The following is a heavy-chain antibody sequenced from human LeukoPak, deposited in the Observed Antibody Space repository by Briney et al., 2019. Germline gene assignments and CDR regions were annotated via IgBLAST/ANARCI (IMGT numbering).Heavy chain of an antibody. CDR1: GFTFDDYA. Sequence: GGSLRLSCAASGFTFDDYAMHWVRQAPGKGLEWVSGISWNSGSIGYADSVKGRFTISRDNAKNSLYLQMNSLRAEDTAVYYCARVGSRYCSSTSCYLNYWGQGTLVTVSS. V-gene: IGHV3-9*01. D-gene: IGHD2-2*01. CDR2: ISWNSGSI. J-gene: IGHJ4*02. CDR3: ARVGSRYCSSTSCYLNY.